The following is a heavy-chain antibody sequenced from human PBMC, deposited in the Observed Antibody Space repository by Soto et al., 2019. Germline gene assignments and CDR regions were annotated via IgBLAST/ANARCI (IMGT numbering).Heavy chain of an antibody. CDR2: ISAYNGNT. CDR1: GYTFTSYG. D-gene: IGHD3-9*01. V-gene: IGHV1-18*01. Sequence: ASVKVSCKASGYTFTSYGISWVRQAPGQGLEWMGWISAYNGNTNYAQKLQGRVTMTTDTSTSTAYMELRSLRSDDTAVYYCARDAMYYDILTGYSKPVVWFDPWGQGTLVTVSS. J-gene: IGHJ5*02. CDR3: ARDAMYYDILTGYSKPVVWFDP.